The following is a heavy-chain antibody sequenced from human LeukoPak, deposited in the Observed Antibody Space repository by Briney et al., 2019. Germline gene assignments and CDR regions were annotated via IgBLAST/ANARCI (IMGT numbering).Heavy chain of an antibody. V-gene: IGHV4-59*11. CDR1: GGSISSHY. CDR2: IYYSWST. CDR3: ARDTGPIAARPWSLDY. Sequence: PSETLSLTCTVSGGSISSHYWSWIRQPPGKGLEWIGYIYYSWSTNYNPSLKSRVTISVDTSKNQFSLKLSSVTAADTAVYYCARDTGPIAARPWSLDYWGQGTLVTVSS. J-gene: IGHJ4*02. D-gene: IGHD6-6*01.